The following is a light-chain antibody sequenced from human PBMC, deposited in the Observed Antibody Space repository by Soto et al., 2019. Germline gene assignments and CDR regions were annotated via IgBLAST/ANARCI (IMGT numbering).Light chain of an antibody. J-gene: IGKJ5*01. Sequence: EILFTQSPGTLSFSPGERATLSLWSLQSVSSSYLAWYQQKPGQAPRLLIYGASSRATGIPDRFSGSGSGTDFTLTISRLEPEDFAVYYCQQRSNWPPITFGQGTRLEIK. V-gene: IGKV3D-20*02. CDR2: GAS. CDR1: QSVSSSY. CDR3: QQRSNWPPIT.